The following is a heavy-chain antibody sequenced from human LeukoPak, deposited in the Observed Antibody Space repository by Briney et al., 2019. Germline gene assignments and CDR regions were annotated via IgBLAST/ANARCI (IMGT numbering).Heavy chain of an antibody. CDR1: GGSISSGDYY. CDR2: IYYSGST. Sequence: PSETLSLTCTVSGGSISSGDYYWSWIRQPPGKGLEWIGYIYYSGSTYYNPSLKSRVTISVDTSKNQFSLKLSSVTAADTAVYYCARSGRGSPNDIVVVVAATPGWFDPWGQGTLVTVSS. J-gene: IGHJ5*02. V-gene: IGHV4-30-4*01. CDR3: ARSGRGSPNDIVVVVAATPGWFDP. D-gene: IGHD2-15*01.